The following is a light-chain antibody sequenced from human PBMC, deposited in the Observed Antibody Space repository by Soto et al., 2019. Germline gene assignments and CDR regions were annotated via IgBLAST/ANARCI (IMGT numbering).Light chain of an antibody. J-gene: IGKJ2*01. CDR1: QGISSR. Sequence: DIQMTQSPSSVSASVGDRVTITCRASQGISSRLAWYQQKPGRAPKLLIYAASSLQSGVPLRFSGSGSGTDFTLTISGLQPEDSATYYCQQTYSTPQTFGQGTKLEIK. CDR2: AAS. CDR3: QQTYSTPQT. V-gene: IGKV1-12*01.